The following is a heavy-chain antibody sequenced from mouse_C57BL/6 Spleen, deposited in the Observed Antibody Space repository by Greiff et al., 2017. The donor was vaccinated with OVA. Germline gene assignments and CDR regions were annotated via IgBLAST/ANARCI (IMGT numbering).Heavy chain of an antibody. CDR3: AREGYGNYGCLDY. Sequence: VQLQQSGPGMVKPSQSLSLTCTVTGYSITSGYDWHWIRHFPGNKLEWMGYISYSGSTNYNPSLKSRISITHDTSKNHFFLKLNSVTTEDTATYYCAREGYGNYGCLDYWGQGTSVTVSS. D-gene: IGHD2-1*01. V-gene: IGHV3-1*01. CDR1: GYSITSGYD. J-gene: IGHJ4*01. CDR2: ISYSGST.